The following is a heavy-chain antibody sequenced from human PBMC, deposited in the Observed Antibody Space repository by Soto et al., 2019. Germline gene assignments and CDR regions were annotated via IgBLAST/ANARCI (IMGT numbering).Heavy chain of an antibody. D-gene: IGHD2-15*01. CDR1: GFSLSTSGVG. J-gene: IGHJ5*02. CDR3: AHLGYCSGGSCQNWFDP. CDR2: IYWDDDK. V-gene: IGHV2-5*02. Sequence: SGPTLVNPTQTLTLTCTFSGFSLSTSGVGVGWIRQPPGKALEWLALIYWDDDKRYSPSLKSRLTITKDTSKNQVVLTMTNMDPVDTATYYCAHLGYCSGGSCQNWFDPWGQGTLVTVSS.